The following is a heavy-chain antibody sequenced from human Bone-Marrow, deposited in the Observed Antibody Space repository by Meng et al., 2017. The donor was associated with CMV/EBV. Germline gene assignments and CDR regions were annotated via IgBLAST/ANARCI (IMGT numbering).Heavy chain of an antibody. CDR3: AREVTKMTTVRSEEGASDY. V-gene: IGHV3-48*04. Sequence: GGSLRLSCAASGFTFSTYSMNWVRQAPGKGLEWVSYISSSSSTIYYADSVRGRFTISRDNAKNSLYLQMNSLRAEDTAVYHCAREVTKMTTVRSEEGASDYWGQGHLVNVSS. J-gene: IGHJ4*02. CDR2: ISSSSSTI. D-gene: IGHD4-11*01. CDR1: GFTFSTYS.